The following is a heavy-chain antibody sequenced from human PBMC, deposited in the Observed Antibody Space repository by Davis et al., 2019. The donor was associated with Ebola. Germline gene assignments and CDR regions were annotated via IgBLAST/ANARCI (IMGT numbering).Heavy chain of an antibody. J-gene: IGHJ6*02. Sequence: PGGSLRLSCAASGFTFSSYAMSWVRQAPGKGLEWVSATSGSGGSTYYADSVKGRFTISRDNSKNTLYLQMNSLRAEDTAVYYCAKALGNLDTAMVNYYYGMDVWGQGTTVTVSS. D-gene: IGHD5-18*01. V-gene: IGHV3-23*01. CDR1: GFTFSSYA. CDR2: TSGSGGST. CDR3: AKALGNLDTAMVNYYYGMDV.